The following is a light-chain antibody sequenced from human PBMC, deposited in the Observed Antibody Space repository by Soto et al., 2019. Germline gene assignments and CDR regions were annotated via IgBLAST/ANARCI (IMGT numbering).Light chain of an antibody. J-gene: IGKJ4*01. V-gene: IGKV3-20*01. CDR1: QSVSSSY. CDR3: QQYGSSPLT. Sequence: EIVLTQSPGTLSLSPGERATLSCRASQSVSSSYLAWYQQKPGPAPRLLVYGASSRATGLPDRFSGSGSGTHFTLTISRLEPDDFAVYYCQQYGSSPLTCGGWTKVEIK. CDR2: GAS.